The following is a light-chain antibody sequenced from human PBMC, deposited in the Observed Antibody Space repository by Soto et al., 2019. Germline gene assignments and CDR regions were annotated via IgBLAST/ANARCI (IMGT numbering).Light chain of an antibody. CDR3: TAYTSSRTHWV. J-gene: IGLJ3*02. CDR2: EVS. Sequence: QSALTQPASVSGSPGQSITISCTGTSSDVGGYNYVSWYQQHPGKAPKLMIYEVSNRPSGVSNRFSGSKSGNTASLTISGLQAEDEADYYCTAYTSSRTHWVFGGGTQLTVL. V-gene: IGLV2-14*01. CDR1: SSDVGGYNY.